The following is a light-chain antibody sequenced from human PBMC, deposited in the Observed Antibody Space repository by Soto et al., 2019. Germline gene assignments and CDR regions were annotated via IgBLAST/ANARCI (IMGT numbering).Light chain of an antibody. J-gene: IGLJ3*02. Sequence: QSALTQPASVSGSPGQSITIFCSGTSSDVGAYKFVSWYRHHPGKAPQVMIYEVSNRPSGVSNRFSGSKSGNTDSLTISGLQPEDEGDYYCSSYTSTSTPWVFGGGTKLTVL. CDR1: SSDVGAYKF. CDR2: EVS. V-gene: IGLV2-14*01. CDR3: SSYTSTSTPWV.